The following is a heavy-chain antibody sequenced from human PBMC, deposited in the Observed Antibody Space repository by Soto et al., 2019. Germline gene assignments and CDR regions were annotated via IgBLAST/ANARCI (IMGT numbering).Heavy chain of an antibody. J-gene: IGHJ6*03. CDR2: IKADGSEI. CDR1: GLAFSGFW. V-gene: IGHV3-7*01. CDR3: FLGHYMDA. D-gene: IGHD3-16*01. Sequence: PGGSLRLSGAGSGLAFSGFWMSWVRQAPGKGLEWLDNIKADGSEIYYVPSVKGRFTISRDNAKNSLYLQMNTLRAEDTAVYYCFLGHYMDAWGKGPTVTVSS.